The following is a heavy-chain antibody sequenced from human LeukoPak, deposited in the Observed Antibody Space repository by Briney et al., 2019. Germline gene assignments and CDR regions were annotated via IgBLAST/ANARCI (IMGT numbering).Heavy chain of an antibody. J-gene: IGHJ4*02. Sequence: PGGSLRLSCAASGFTFSSYSMNWVRQAPGKGLEWVSSISSSSSYIYYADSVKGRFTISRDNAKNSLYLQMNSLRAEDTAVYYCARDPMSSSWYGFDYWGQGTLVTVSS. CDR1: GFTFSSYS. CDR2: ISSSSSYI. D-gene: IGHD6-13*01. V-gene: IGHV3-21*01. CDR3: ARDPMSSSWYGFDY.